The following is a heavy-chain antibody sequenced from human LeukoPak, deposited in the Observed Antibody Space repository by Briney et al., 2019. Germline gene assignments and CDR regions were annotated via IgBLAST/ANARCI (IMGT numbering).Heavy chain of an antibody. D-gene: IGHD6-13*01. CDR3: ARVVAGYSSSWYPDY. J-gene: IGHJ4*02. Sequence: ASVKVSCKASGYTFTSYYIHWVRQAPGQGLEWMGIINPSDAGTSYAQKFRGRLTMTRDMSTSTVYMELSSLRSEDTAVYYCARVVAGYSSSWYPDYWGQGTLVTVSS. CDR2: INPSDAGT. V-gene: IGHV1-46*01. CDR1: GYTFTSYY.